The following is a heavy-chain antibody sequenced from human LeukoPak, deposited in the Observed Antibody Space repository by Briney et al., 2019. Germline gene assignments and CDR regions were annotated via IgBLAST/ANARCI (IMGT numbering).Heavy chain of an antibody. CDR1: GGTFSSYA. J-gene: IGHJ4*02. CDR2: IIPIFGTA. CDR3: ARVTGYMVEDYFDY. D-gene: IGHD6-13*01. Sequence: SVTVSCKASGGTFSSYAISWVRQAPGQGLEWMGGIIPIFGTANYAQKFQGRVTITADESTSTAYMELSSLRSEDTAVYYCARVTGYMVEDYFDYWGQGTLVTVSS. V-gene: IGHV1-69*01.